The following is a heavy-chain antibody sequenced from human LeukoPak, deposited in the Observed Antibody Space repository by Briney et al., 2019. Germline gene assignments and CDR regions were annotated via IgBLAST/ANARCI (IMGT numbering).Heavy chain of an antibody. V-gene: IGHV3-7*01. CDR1: GFTFSRYW. J-gene: IGHJ4*02. D-gene: IGHD3-16*02. Sequence: GGSLRLSCAASGFTFSRYWMNWVRQAPGKGLEWVANIKQDGGQKYYVDSVKGRFTISRDNAKNSLYLQMNSLRAEDTAVYYCARDYLWGSYRYTPLDYWGQGTLVTVSS. CDR3: ARDYLWGSYRYTPLDY. CDR2: IKQDGGQK.